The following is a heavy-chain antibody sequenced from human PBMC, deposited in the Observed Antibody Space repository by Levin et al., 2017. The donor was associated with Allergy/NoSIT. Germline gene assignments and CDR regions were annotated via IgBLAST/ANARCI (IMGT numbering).Heavy chain of an antibody. CDR1: GYTFTDYY. CDR2: INPNGGGT. Sequence: GESLKISCKASGYTFTDYYMHWVRQAPGQGLEWMGWINPNGGGTNYPPRFQDRVTMTRDTSISTAYMELSGLTSDDTAVYYCARDSQRWLAPHFYHYGMDVWGQGTTVTVSS. V-gene: IGHV1-2*02. D-gene: IGHD6-19*01. CDR3: ARDSQRWLAPHFYHYGMDV. J-gene: IGHJ6*02.